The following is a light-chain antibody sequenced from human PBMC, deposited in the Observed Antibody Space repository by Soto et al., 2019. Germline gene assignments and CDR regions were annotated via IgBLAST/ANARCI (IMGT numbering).Light chain of an antibody. CDR2: ANS. V-gene: IGLV1-40*01. Sequence: QSVLTQSPSVSGALGQRVTISCTGRRSNIGTRYDVHWYQQLPGTAPKLLIYANSNRPSGVPDRFSGSKSGTSASLAITGLQAEDEADYYCQSYETSLSAWVFGGGTQLTVL. J-gene: IGLJ3*02. CDR3: QSYETSLSAWV. CDR1: RSNIGTRYD.